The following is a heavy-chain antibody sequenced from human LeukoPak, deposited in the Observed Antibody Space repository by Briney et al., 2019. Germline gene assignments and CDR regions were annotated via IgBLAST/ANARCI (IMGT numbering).Heavy chain of an antibody. J-gene: IGHJ4*02. CDR3: ARLEMATIKFDY. CDR1: GVSISSYY. Sequence: SETLSLTCTVSGVSISSYYWSWIRQPAGKGLEWIGRIYTSGSANYNPSLKSRVTISVDTSKNQFSLKLSSVTAADTAVYYCARLEMATIKFDYWGQGTLVTVSS. CDR2: IYTSGSA. V-gene: IGHV4-4*07. D-gene: IGHD5-24*01.